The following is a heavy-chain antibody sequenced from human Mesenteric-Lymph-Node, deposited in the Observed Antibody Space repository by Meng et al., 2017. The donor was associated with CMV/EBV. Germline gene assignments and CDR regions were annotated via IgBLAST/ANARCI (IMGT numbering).Heavy chain of an antibody. J-gene: IGHJ4*02. V-gene: IGHV3-66*01. CDR2: IYRGDNT. CDR3: TGDSVSNPNLDY. D-gene: IGHD3-10*01. CDR1: GFNVRDKY. Sequence: EGDLVESGGGLVHPGGSLRLSCAASGFNVRDKYMSWVRQAPGKGLEWVCIIYRGDNTYYIDSVKDRFTVSRDNSKNTMYLQMNSLRVEDTAVYYCTGDSVSNPNLDYWGQGTLVTVSS.